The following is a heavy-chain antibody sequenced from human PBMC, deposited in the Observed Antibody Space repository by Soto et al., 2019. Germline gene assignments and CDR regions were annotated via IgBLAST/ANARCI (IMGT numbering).Heavy chain of an antibody. D-gene: IGHD3-10*01. CDR2: TRNKANSYTT. V-gene: IGHV3-72*01. CDR3: ARVVGMMGAFDI. Sequence: GGSLRLSCAASGFTFSDHYMDWVRQAPGKGLEWVGRTRNKANSYTTEYAASVKGRFTISRDDSKNSLYLQMNSLKTEDTAVYYCARVVGMMGAFDIWGQGTMVTVSS. CDR1: GFTFSDHY. J-gene: IGHJ3*02.